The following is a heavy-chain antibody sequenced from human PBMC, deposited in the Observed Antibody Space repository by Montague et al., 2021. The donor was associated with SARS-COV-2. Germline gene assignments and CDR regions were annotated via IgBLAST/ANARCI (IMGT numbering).Heavy chain of an antibody. J-gene: IGHJ4*02. D-gene: IGHD4/OR15-4a*01. Sequence: SETLSLTCTVSSDSINSYYWGWIRQPPGKRLEWLGYVYSSGTTNYNPSLYSRIAISVDTSKNQFSLRLDSVTAADTAIYYCATLTQSNGDFWGQGALVTVS. V-gene: IGHV4-4*08. CDR2: VYSSGTT. CDR3: ATLTQSNGDF. CDR1: SDSINSYY.